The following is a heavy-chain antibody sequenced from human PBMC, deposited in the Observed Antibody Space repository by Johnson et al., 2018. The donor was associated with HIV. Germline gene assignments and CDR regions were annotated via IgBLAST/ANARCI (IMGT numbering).Heavy chain of an antibody. D-gene: IGHD5-12*01. CDR1: GFTFSSYG. CDR2: IWYDGSNK. Sequence: VQLVESGGGVVRPGGSLRLSCAASGFTFSSYGMHWVRQAPGKGLEWVAVIWYDGSNKYYADSVKGRFTISRDNSKNTLYLQMNSLRAEDTAVYYCARDPPWPMRNAFDIWGQGTMVTVSS. V-gene: IGHV3-33*08. CDR3: ARDPPWPMRNAFDI. J-gene: IGHJ3*02.